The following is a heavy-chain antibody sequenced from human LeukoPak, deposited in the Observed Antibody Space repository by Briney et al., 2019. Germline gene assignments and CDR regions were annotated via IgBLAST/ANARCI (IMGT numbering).Heavy chain of an antibody. CDR1: GYTFTGYY. CDR2: ISPNSGGT. D-gene: IGHD2-2*01. CDR3: ARGTPVVRNYYYYMDV. V-gene: IGHV1-2*02. J-gene: IGHJ6*03. Sequence: ASVKVSCKASGYTFTGYYMHWVRQAPGQGLEWMGWISPNSGGTNYAQKFQGRVTMTRDTAISTAYMELSRLRSDDTAVYYCARGTPVVRNYYYYMDVLGKGTTVTVSS.